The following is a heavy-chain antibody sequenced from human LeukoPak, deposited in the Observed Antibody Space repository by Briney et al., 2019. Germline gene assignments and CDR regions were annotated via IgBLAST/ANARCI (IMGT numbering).Heavy chain of an antibody. CDR2: IKQDGSEK. V-gene: IGHV3-7*01. Sequence: GGSLRLSCAASGFTFSSYSMNWVRQAPGKGLEWVANIKQDGSEKYYVDSVKGRFTISRDNAKNSLYLQMNSLRAEDTAVYYCARVPRDDPGRTGAFNIWGQGTMVTVSS. CDR1: GFTFSSYS. CDR3: ARVPRDDPGRTGAFNI. D-gene: IGHD5-24*01. J-gene: IGHJ3*02.